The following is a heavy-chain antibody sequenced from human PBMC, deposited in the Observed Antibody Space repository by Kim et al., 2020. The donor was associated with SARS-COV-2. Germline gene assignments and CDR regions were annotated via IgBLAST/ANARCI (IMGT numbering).Heavy chain of an antibody. CDR2: FDPEDGET. J-gene: IGHJ3*02. V-gene: IGHV1-24*01. CDR3: ATARPPIIGFGELLRDAFDI. D-gene: IGHD3-10*01. Sequence: ASVKVSCKVSGYTLTELSMHWVRQAPGKGLEWMGGFDPEDGETIYAQKFQGRVTMTEDTSTDTAYMELSSLRSEDTAVYYCATARPPIIGFGELLRDAFDIWGQGTMVTVSS. CDR1: GYTLTELS.